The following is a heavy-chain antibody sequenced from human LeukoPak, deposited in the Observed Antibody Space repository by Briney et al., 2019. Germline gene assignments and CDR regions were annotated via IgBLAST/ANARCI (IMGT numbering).Heavy chain of an antibody. CDR2: IYYSGST. V-gene: IGHV4-39*01. CDR1: GGSISSSNYY. Sequence: SETLSLTCTVSGGSISSSNYYWSWIRQPPGKGLEWIWSIYYSGSTYYKSSLKSRVAISVDTSKNQFSLNLTSVTAADTAVYYCARRAPGPAVISNWFDPWGQGTLVTVSS. J-gene: IGHJ5*02. D-gene: IGHD2-2*01. CDR3: ARRAPGPAVISNWFDP.